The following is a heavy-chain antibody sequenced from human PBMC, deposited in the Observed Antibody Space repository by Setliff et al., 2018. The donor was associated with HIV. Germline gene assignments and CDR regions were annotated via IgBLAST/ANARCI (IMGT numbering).Heavy chain of an antibody. CDR2: INPSDGTK. CDR1: GYTLSNYY. CDR3: ARGRGYTYDFQY. D-gene: IGHD5-18*01. J-gene: IGHJ4*02. Sequence: ASVKVSCKASGYTLSNYYIHWVRQAPGQGLDWMGIINPSDGTKIYAQNFQGRVTMTRDTSTSTVYMELSSLTSGDTAVYYCARGRGYTYDFQYWGQGTLVTAPQ. V-gene: IGHV1-46*01.